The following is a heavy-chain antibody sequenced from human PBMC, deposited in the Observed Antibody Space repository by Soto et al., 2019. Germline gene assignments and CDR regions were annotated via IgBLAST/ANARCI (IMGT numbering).Heavy chain of an antibody. CDR1: GGSFSGYY. CDR3: ARGRVAPRPYYYYMDV. V-gene: IGHV4-34*01. J-gene: IGHJ6*03. CDR2: INHSGST. D-gene: IGHD2-15*01. Sequence: SETLSLTCAVYGGSFSGYYWSWIRQPPGKGLEWIGEINHSGSTNYNPSLKSRVTISVDTSKNQFSLKLSSVTAADTAVYYCARGRVAPRPYYYYMDVWGKGTTVTVSS.